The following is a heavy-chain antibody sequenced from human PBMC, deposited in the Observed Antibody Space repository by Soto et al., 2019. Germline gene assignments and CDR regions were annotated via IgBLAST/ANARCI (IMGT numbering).Heavy chain of an antibody. Sequence: GPGVREPGASVKVSCKATGYTFTTYGITWVRQAPGQGLEWMGWISTYNSYTNDAQKLQGRVTMTTDTSTSTAYMGLRSLRSDDTAVFYCARAPYYSILRRYLTADYWGQGTLVTVSS. CDR2: ISTYNSYT. CDR1: GYTFTTYG. CDR3: ARAPYYSILRRYLTADY. J-gene: IGHJ4*02. V-gene: IGHV1-18*01. D-gene: IGHD3-9*01.